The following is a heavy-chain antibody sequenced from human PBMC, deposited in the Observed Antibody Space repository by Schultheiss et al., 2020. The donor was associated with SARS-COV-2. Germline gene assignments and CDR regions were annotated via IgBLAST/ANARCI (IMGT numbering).Heavy chain of an antibody. Sequence: GGSLRLSCAASGFTFSSNYMSWVRQALGKGLEWVSAISGSGTSTYYADSVKGRFTISRDNSKNTLYLQMNSLRAEDTAVYYCAKVGDLYCSSTSCYYVDYWGQGTLVTVSS. CDR2: ISGSGTST. CDR3: AKVGDLYCSSTSCYYVDY. CDR1: GFTFSSNY. J-gene: IGHJ4*02. V-gene: IGHV3-23*01. D-gene: IGHD2-2*01.